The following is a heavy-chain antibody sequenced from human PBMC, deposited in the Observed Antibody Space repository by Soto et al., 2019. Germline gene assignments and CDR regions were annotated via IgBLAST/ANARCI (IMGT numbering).Heavy chain of an antibody. V-gene: IGHV1-46*01. D-gene: IGHD3-10*01. Sequence: QVQLVQSGAEVKKPGASVKVSCKASGYTFTSYYMHWVRQAPGQGLEWMGIINPSGGSTSYAQKSQGRVTRTRDTPTTTVYRELSNLRSEETAVYYCASLNMVRGVAFDYGGQGPLVTVPS. CDR2: INPSGGST. CDR3: ASLNMVRGVAFDY. CDR1: GYTFTSYY. J-gene: IGHJ4*02.